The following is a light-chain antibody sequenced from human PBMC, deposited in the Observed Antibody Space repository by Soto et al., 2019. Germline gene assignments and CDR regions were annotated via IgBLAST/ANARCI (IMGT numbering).Light chain of an antibody. CDR2: DVN. CDR3: SSYGGYNNVV. V-gene: IGLV2-11*01. Sequence: QSVLTQPRSVSGSPGQSVTISCTGTSSDVGAYNSVSWYQQHPGKAPKLMICDVNKRPSGVPDRFSGSKSGNTASLTVSGLQAEDEGTYYCSSYGGYNNVVFGTGTKVTAL. J-gene: IGLJ1*01. CDR1: SSDVGAYNS.